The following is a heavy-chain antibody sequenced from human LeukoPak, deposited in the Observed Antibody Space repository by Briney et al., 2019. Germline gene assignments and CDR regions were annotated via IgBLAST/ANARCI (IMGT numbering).Heavy chain of an antibody. CDR1: GFTFSSYW. CDR3: ARAMTGEDY. CDR2: INSYESST. V-gene: IGHV3-74*01. J-gene: IGHJ4*02. D-gene: IGHD1-14*01. Sequence: SGGSLTLFCAASGFTFSSYWMHWVRQAPGKGLVWVSRINSYESSTSYADSVKGRFTISRDNAKNTLYLQMNSRRAEDTAVYYCARAMTGEDYGGRGTRVSVSS.